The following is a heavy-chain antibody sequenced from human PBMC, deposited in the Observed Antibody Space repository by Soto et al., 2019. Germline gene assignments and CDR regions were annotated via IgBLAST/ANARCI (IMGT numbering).Heavy chain of an antibody. CDR2: VYYSGIT. CDR3: ARTRDNNINYYYALDV. Sequence: SETRSLTCTVSGASVSSPTHYWNWIRQSPGKGLEWIGFVYYSGITNYSPSLKSRVTISLDTSKDQFSLRLTSVTAADTAVYYCARTRDNNINYYYALDVWGQGTTVTV. J-gene: IGHJ6*02. V-gene: IGHV4-61*01. CDR1: GASVSSPTHY. D-gene: IGHD1-20*01.